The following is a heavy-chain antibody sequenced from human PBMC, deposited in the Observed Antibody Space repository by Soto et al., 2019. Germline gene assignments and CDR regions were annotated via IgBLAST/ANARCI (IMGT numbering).Heavy chain of an antibody. CDR3: AREKVDIVATTPMNYYYYYGMDV. V-gene: IGHV1-69*06. J-gene: IGHJ6*02. D-gene: IGHD5-12*01. CDR2: IIPIFGTA. CDR1: GGTFISYA. Sequence: SVKVSCKASGGTFISYAISWVRQAPGQGLEWMGGIIPIFGTANYAQKFQGRVTITADKSTSTAYMELSSLRSEDTAVYYCAREKVDIVATTPMNYYYYYGMDVWGQGTTVTVSS.